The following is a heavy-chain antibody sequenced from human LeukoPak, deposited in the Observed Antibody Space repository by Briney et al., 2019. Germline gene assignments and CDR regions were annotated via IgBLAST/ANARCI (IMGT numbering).Heavy chain of an antibody. D-gene: IGHD4-23*01. J-gene: IGHJ4*02. CDR1: GFTFSSFA. V-gene: IGHV3-23*01. CDR3: AKGHYGGNSVPFDY. Sequence: GGSLRLSCAASGFTFSSFAMSWVRQPPGKGLEWVSATSGSGGSTYYADSVKGRFTISRDNSKNTLYLQMNSLRAEDTAVYYCAKGHYGGNSVPFDYWGQGTLVTVSS. CDR2: TSGSGGST.